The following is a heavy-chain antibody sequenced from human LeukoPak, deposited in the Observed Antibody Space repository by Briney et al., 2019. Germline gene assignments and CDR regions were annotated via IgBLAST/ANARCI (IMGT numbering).Heavy chain of an antibody. Sequence: ASVKVSCKASGYTFTGYYMHRVRQAPGQGLEWMGWINPNSGGTNYAQKFQGRVTMTRDTSISTAYMELSRLRSDDTAVYYCARADCSGGSCSPDYWGQGTLVTVSS. CDR1: GYTFTGYY. CDR2: INPNSGGT. V-gene: IGHV1-2*02. J-gene: IGHJ4*02. CDR3: ARADCSGGSCSPDY. D-gene: IGHD2-15*01.